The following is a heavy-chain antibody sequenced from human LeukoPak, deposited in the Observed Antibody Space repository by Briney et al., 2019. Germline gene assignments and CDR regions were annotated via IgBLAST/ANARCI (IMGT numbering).Heavy chain of an antibody. Sequence: SETLSLTCTVSGGSISAYYWSWIRQPAGKGLEWIGRIYTSGSTNYNPSLKSRVTMSLDTSKNQFSLKLRSVTAADTALYYCARGIYCSGTTCYYYYYYTDVWGKGTTVTVSS. CDR1: GGSISAYY. V-gene: IGHV4-4*07. J-gene: IGHJ6*03. CDR3: ARGIYCSGTTCYYYYYYTDV. CDR2: IYTSGST. D-gene: IGHD2-2*01.